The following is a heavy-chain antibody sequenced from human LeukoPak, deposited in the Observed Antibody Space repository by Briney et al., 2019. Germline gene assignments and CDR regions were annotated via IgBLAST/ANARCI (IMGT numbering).Heavy chain of an antibody. CDR3: ARRRLRLDY. J-gene: IGHJ4*02. CDR2: ISYDGSNK. CDR1: GFSFSTYA. V-gene: IGHV3-30*03. D-gene: IGHD5-12*01. Sequence: PGGSLRLSCAASGFSFSTYAVNWVRQAPGKGLEWVAVISYDGSNKYYADSVKGRFTISRDNSKNTLYLQMNSLRAEDTAVYYCARRRLRLDYWGQGTLVTVSS.